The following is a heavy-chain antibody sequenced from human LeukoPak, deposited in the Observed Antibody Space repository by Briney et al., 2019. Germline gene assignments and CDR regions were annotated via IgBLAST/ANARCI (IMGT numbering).Heavy chain of an antibody. Sequence: SETLSLTCTVSRGSINSKTYYWGWIRQPPGKRLEWIGSIFHNGSTNYNPSLKSRLSISVDTSKNQFSLRLSSATAADTAVYFCTRHPDPMYDIWGLGTLVTVSS. D-gene: IGHD1-14*01. CDR2: IFHNGST. V-gene: IGHV4-39*01. J-gene: IGHJ4*02. CDR1: RGSINSKTYY. CDR3: TRHPDPMYDI.